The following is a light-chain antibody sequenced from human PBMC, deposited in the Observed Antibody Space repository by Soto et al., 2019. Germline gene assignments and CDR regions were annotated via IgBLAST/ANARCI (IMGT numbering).Light chain of an antibody. Sequence: EIVLTQSPATLSLSPGERATLSCRASQSVSSYLAWYQQKPGQAPRLLIYDASNRATGIPARFSGSGSGTDFTLAISSLEPEDFAVYYCQQRSNWPRTFGQGTKLES. CDR1: QSVSSY. V-gene: IGKV3-11*01. CDR3: QQRSNWPRT. CDR2: DAS. J-gene: IGKJ2*01.